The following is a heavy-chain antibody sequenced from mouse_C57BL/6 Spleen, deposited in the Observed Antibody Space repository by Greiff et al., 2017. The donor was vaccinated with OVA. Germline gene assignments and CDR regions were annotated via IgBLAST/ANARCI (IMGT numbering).Heavy chain of an antibody. V-gene: IGHV1-54*01. Sequence: QVQLQQSGAELVRPGTSVKVSCKASGYAFTNYLIEWVKQRPGQGLEWIGVINPGSGGTNYNEKFKGKATLTADKSSSTAYMQLSSLTSEDSAVYFGARYYYGSSYGDFDVWGTGTTVTVSS. J-gene: IGHJ1*03. CDR2: INPGSGGT. CDR1: GYAFTNYL. D-gene: IGHD1-1*01. CDR3: ARYYYGSSYGDFDV.